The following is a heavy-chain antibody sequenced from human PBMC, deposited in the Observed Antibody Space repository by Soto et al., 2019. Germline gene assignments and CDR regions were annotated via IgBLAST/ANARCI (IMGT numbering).Heavy chain of an antibody. V-gene: IGHV3-30*18. CDR2: ISYDGSNK. D-gene: IGHD5-12*01. CDR1: GFTFSSYG. Sequence: QVQLVESGGGVVQPGRSLRLSCAASGFTFSSYGMHWVRQAPGKGLEWVAVISYDGSNKYYADSVKGRFTISRDNSKNTLYLQMNSLRAEDTAVYYCAKGGGGYDFLGRDWFDPWGQGTLVTVSS. J-gene: IGHJ5*02. CDR3: AKGGGGYDFLGRDWFDP.